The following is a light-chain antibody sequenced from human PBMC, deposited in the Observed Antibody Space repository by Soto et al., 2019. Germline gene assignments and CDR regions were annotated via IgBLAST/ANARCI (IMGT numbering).Light chain of an antibody. CDR3: QQYHIWYT. Sequence: EIVLTQSPATLSLSPGERATLSCRASQSVSSHLAWFQQKPGQAPWLLIYEASTGAPGVPARFSGSGSGTDSPPAICGLKFVEFVVVICQQYHIWYTFGQG. V-gene: IGKV3D-15*01. J-gene: IGKJ2*01. CDR2: EAS. CDR1: QSVSSH.